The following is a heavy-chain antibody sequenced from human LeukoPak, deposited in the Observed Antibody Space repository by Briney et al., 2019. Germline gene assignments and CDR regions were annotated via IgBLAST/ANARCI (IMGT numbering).Heavy chain of an antibody. CDR1: GFTFSSYS. J-gene: IGHJ4*02. Sequence: GGSLRLSCAASGFTFSSYSMNWVRQAPGKGLEWVSSISSSSSYIYYADSVKGRFTISRDNAKNSLYLQMNSLRAEDTAVYYCARDGDCKNGVCWTDFDHWGQGTLVTVSS. D-gene: IGHD2-8*01. CDR3: ARDGDCKNGVCWTDFDH. CDR2: ISSSSSYI. V-gene: IGHV3-21*01.